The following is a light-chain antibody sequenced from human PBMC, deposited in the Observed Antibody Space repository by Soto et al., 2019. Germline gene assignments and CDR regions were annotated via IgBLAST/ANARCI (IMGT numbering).Light chain of an antibody. J-gene: IGKJ1*01. V-gene: IGKV3-15*01. CDR2: GAS. Sequence: EIVLTQSPGTLSLSPGERATLSFRASQSVSGNLAWYQQKPGQAPRLLIYGASTRATGIPARFSGSGSGTEFTLSISSLQSEDFAVYYCQQYNNWLWTFGQGTKVDI. CDR3: QQYNNWLWT. CDR1: QSVSGN.